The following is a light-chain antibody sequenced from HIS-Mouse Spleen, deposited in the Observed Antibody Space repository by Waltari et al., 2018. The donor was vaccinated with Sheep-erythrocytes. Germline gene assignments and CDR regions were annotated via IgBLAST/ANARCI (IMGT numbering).Light chain of an antibody. V-gene: IGKV2-30*02. CDR3: MQGTHWYT. CDR1: QSLVHSDGNTY. CDR2: KVS. Sequence: DVVMTQSPLSLPVTLGQPASISCRSSQSLVHSDGNTYLTWFQQRPGQSPRRLIYKVSNRDSGVPDRFSGRGSGTDFTLKISRVEAEDVGVYYCMQGTHWYTFGQGTKVEIK. J-gene: IGKJ2*01.